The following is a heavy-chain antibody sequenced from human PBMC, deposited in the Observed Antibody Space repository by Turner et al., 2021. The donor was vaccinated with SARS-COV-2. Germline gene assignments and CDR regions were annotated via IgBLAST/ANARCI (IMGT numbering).Heavy chain of an antibody. J-gene: IGHJ4*02. Sequence: VQLVESGGGLIQPGGSLRLSCAASGFTFSRYGMNWVRQAPGKGLEWVAVISYDGSNKYYADSVKGGFTISRDNSKNTLYLQMNSLRAEDTAVDYCAKGSYYDILTGYDGLDYWGQGTLVTVSS. CDR3: AKGSYYDILTGYDGLDY. V-gene: IGHV3-30*18. D-gene: IGHD3-9*01. CDR1: GFTFSRYG. CDR2: ISYDGSNK.